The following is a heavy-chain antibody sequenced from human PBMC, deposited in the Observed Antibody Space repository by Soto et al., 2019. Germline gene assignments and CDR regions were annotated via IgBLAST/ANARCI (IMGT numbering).Heavy chain of an antibody. CDR1: GYTFTSYD. CDR3: ARGPGDLVYLDY. J-gene: IGHJ4*02. CDR2: MNPYNGNT. D-gene: IGHD3-10*01. Sequence: QVQLVQSGAEVKKPGASVKVSCRSSGYTFTSYDIIWVRQAPGQGLECMGWMNPYNGNTGYAQNFQGRVTMPRNTSIRTVYMELSSLRSEDTAVYYCARGPGDLVYLDYWGQGALVNVSS. V-gene: IGHV1-8*01.